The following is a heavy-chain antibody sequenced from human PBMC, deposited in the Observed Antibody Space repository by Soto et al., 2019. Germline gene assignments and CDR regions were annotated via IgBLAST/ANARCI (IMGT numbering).Heavy chain of an antibody. D-gene: IGHD3-9*01. CDR3: ARAPAPQDNANLTGYFHFDY. J-gene: IGHJ4*02. CDR1: GFSFSTYA. Sequence: QVQLVESGGGVVQPGRSLRLSCAASGFSFSTYAMHWVRQTPGKGLEWVAVISYDGDHKYYTDSVKGRFTISRDNSTNPLYLLMNSLRSEDTAIYYCARAPAPQDNANLTGYFHFDYWGQGTLVTVSS. CDR2: ISYDGDHK. V-gene: IGHV3-30-3*01.